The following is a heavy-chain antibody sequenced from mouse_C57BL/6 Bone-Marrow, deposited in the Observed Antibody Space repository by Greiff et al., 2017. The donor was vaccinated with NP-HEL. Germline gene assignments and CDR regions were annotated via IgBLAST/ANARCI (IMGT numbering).Heavy chain of an antibody. J-gene: IGHJ1*03. D-gene: IGHD4-1*01. V-gene: IGHV1-63*01. CDR2: IYPGGGYT. CDR1: GYTFTNYW. CDR3: ARRGANWDWYFDV. Sequence: VQLVESGAELVRPGTSVKMSCKASGYTFTNYWIGWAKQRPGHGLEWIGDIYPGGGYTNYNEKFKGKATLTADKSSSTAYMQFSSLTSEDSAIYYCARRGANWDWYFDVWGTGTTVTVSS.